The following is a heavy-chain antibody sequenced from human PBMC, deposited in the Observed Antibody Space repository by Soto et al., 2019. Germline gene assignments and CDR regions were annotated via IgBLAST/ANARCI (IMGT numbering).Heavy chain of an antibody. CDR2: VFYNGNT. D-gene: IGHD2-2*01. CDR1: GDSIGKSKYY. CDR3: ARELRSSSYVDY. Sequence: PSETLSLTCTVSGDSIGKSKYYWGWIRQPPGKGLEWIGSVFYNGNTYHNPSLKSRVTMSVDTSNNQFSLRMSSVTAADTAVYYCARELRSSSYVDYWGQGTLVTVSS. J-gene: IGHJ4*02. V-gene: IGHV4-39*02.